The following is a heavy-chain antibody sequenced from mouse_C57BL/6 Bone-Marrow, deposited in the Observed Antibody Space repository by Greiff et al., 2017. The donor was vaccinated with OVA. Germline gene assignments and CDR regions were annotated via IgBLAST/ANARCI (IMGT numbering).Heavy chain of an antibody. Sequence: VKLQESGAELARPGASVKLSCKASGYTFTSYGISWVKQRTGQGLEWIGEIYPRSGNTYYNEKFKGKATLTADKSSSTAYMELRSLTSEDSAVYFCARLRGEAMDYWGQGTSVTVSS. CDR1: GYTFTSYG. J-gene: IGHJ4*01. CDR2: IYPRSGNT. CDR3: ARLRGEAMDY. V-gene: IGHV1-81*01.